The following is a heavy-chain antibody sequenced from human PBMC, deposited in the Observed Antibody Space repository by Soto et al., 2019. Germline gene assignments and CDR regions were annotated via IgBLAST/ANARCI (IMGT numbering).Heavy chain of an antibody. CDR1: GASIRSTDYY. CDR3: VRTAREGAVAPHWFDR. D-gene: IGHD2-21*02. CDR2: VYYTGST. J-gene: IGHJ5*02. V-gene: IGHV4-30-4*01. Sequence: PSETLSLTCTVSGASIRSTDYYWSWIRQAPGKGLEWIGYVYYTGSTYYNPSLMSRLTISVDTSKNQFSLKLTSVTAAETAVYYCVRTAREGAVAPHWFDRWGQEPRSPSPQ.